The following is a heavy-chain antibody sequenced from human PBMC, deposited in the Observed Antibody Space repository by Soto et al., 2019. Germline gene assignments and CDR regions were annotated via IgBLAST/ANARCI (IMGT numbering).Heavy chain of an antibody. Sequence: QITLKESGPTLVKPTQTLTLTCSFSGFSLSTTGVGVGWIRQPPGKALEWLALIYWDDDKRYNPSLHSRLTIPKDTSKNQVVLAMTNMDPVDTATYYCVQSRCGGDCLQSYSSHSFYGLDVWGQGTTVTVSS. CDR1: GFSLSTTGVG. J-gene: IGHJ6*02. CDR3: VQSRCGGDCLQSYSSHSFYGLDV. CDR2: IYWDDDK. D-gene: IGHD2-21*02. V-gene: IGHV2-5*02.